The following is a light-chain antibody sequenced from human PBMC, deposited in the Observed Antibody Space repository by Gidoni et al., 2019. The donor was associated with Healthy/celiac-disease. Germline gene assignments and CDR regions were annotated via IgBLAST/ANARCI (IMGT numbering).Light chain of an antibody. CDR1: QSVSTSY. V-gene: IGKV3-20*01. CDR3: QQYDSSPWT. Sequence: EILLTQSPGTLSLSPGERATLSCRASQSVSTSYLACYQQTPGQAPRLLIYGASSGATGIPDRFGGSGSGKDFTLTISRLEPENFAVYYCQQYDSSPWTFGQGTKVEIK. CDR2: GAS. J-gene: IGKJ1*01.